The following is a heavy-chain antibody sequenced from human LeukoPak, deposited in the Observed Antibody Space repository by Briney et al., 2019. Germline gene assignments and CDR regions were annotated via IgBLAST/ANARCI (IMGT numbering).Heavy chain of an antibody. Sequence: GGSLRLSCAASGFTFSSYAMHWVRQAPGKGLEWVAVISYDGSNKYYADSVKGRFTIPRDNSKNTLYLQMNSLRAEDTAVYYRAKENGSPAWAFDYWGQGTLVTVSS. CDR1: GFTFSSYA. CDR2: ISYDGSNK. D-gene: IGHD5-24*01. J-gene: IGHJ4*02. V-gene: IGHV3-30-3*01. CDR3: AKENGSPAWAFDY.